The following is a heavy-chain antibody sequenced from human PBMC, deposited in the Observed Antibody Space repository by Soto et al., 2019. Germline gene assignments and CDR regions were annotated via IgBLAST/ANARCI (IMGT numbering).Heavy chain of an antibody. CDR1: GGTFRRHA. CDR2: IIPIFGTA. V-gene: IGHV1-69*01. J-gene: IGHJ4*02. CDR3: ARGWGYDSNDYYYAY. Sequence: QVQLVQSGGEVRKPGSSVKVSCKASGGTFRRHAISWVRQAPGQGLEWMGGIIPIFGTANHAQKFQGRVTIIADESTSTVYMELSSLRSEDTAMYYCARGWGYDSNDYYYAYWGQGTLVIVSS. D-gene: IGHD3-22*01.